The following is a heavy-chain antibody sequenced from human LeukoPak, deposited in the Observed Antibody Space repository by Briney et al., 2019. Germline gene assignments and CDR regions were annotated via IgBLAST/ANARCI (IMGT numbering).Heavy chain of an antibody. CDR1: GGSISSSSYY. CDR3: ARHYGFTNGVCYTLFDY. J-gene: IGHJ4*02. D-gene: IGHD2-8*01. Sequence: SETLSLTCTVSGGSISSSSYYWGWIRQPPGKGLGWIGSIYYSGSTYYNPSLKSRVTISVDTSKNQFSLKLSSVTAADTAVYYCARHYGFTNGVCYTLFDYWGQGTLVTVSS. CDR2: IYYSGST. V-gene: IGHV4-39*01.